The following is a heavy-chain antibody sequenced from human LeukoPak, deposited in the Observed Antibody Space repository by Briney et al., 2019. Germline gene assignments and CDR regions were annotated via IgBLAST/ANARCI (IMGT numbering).Heavy chain of an antibody. CDR1: GFTFSDYY. Sequence: GGSLRLSCAASGFTFSDYYMSWIRQAPGKGLEWVSYISGGSSTIYYADSLKGRFTVSRDNAKNSLCLLMNSLRAEDTAVYYCARRGSGRHFDFWGQGTLVTVSS. J-gene: IGHJ4*02. D-gene: IGHD2-15*01. CDR3: ARRGSGRHFDF. V-gene: IGHV3-11*01. CDR2: ISGGSSTI.